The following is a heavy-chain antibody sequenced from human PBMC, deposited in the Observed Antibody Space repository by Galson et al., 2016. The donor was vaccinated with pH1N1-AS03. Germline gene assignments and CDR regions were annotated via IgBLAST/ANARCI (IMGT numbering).Heavy chain of an antibody. Sequence: SLRLSCAASGFTFTSSWMHWVRQAPGKGLVWVSHINGDGSTTRYADSVRGRFTISRDNAKNTLYLQMNSLRAEDTAVYFCVREQGGGEDYWGQGTLVSVSS. CDR3: VREQGGGEDY. J-gene: IGHJ4*02. V-gene: IGHV3-74*01. D-gene: IGHD3-16*01. CDR1: GFTFTSSW. CDR2: INGDGSTT.